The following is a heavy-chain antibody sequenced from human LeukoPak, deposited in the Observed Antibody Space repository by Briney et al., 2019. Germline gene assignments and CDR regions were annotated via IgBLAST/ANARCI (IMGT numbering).Heavy chain of an antibody. V-gene: IGHV3-7*01. CDR2: IKQDGSEK. CDR3: ARGRYGYY. J-gene: IGHJ4*02. Sequence: GGSLRLSCAASGFTFSSYAMSWVRQAPGNGLEWVANIKQDGSEKYYVDSVKGRFTISRDNAKNSLYLQMNSLRAEDTAVYYCARGRYGYYWGQGTLVTVSS. CDR1: GFTFSSYA. D-gene: IGHD3-10*01.